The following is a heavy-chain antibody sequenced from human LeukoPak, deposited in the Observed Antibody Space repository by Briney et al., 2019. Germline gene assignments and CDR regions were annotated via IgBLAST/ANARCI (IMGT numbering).Heavy chain of an antibody. V-gene: IGHV3-7*04. D-gene: IGHD3-10*01. CDR1: GFTFSGYW. Sequence: GGSLRLSCAASGFTFSGYWMSWVRQAPGKGLEWVANIKQDGSEKYYVDSVKGRFTISRDNAKNSLYLQMNSLRAEDTAVYYCARVFGISFAFDIWGQGTMVTVSS. CDR3: ARVFGISFAFDI. CDR2: IKQDGSEK. J-gene: IGHJ3*02.